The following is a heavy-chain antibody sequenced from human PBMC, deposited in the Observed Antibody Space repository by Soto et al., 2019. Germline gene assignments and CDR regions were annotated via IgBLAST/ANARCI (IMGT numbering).Heavy chain of an antibody. CDR2: INPSGAST. CDR1: GYTFTSYY. D-gene: IGHD5-18*01. CDR3: ARALLDTAPLYGMDL. V-gene: IGHV1-46*01. J-gene: IGHJ6*02. Sequence: QVQLVQSGAEVKKPGASVKLSCKASGYTFTSYYMHWVRQAPGQGLEWMGIINPSGASTTYAKKFQGSVTLTRDTSASTVYMELGSTRTDDTAVYYCARALLDTAPLYGMDLWGQGTTVTVSS.